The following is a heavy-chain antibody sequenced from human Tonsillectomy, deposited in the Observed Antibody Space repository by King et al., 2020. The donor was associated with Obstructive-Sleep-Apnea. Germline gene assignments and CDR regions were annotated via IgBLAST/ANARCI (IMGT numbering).Heavy chain of an antibody. D-gene: IGHD2-8*01. V-gene: IGHV3-30-3*01. J-gene: IGHJ6*02. Sequence: VQLVESGGGVVQPGGSLRLSCAASGFTFSSYDVHWVRQAPGKGLEWVAAVSYDGSNKYYAVSVKGRFTISGDTSEDTLFLHMDSLRHDDTAIYSCAGEYGTNPRRKYGLDVWGRGTTVIVSS. CDR2: VSYDGSNK. CDR3: AGEYGTNPRRKYGLDV. CDR1: GFTFSSYD.